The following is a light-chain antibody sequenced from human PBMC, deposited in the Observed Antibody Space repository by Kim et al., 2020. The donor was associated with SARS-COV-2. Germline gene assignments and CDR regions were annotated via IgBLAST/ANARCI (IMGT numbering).Light chain of an antibody. CDR3: QVWDSSSDHVV. CDR1: NNGGKR. CDR2: DDS. V-gene: IGLV3-21*03. J-gene: IGLJ2*01. Sequence: PVNTARIPGGGHNNGGKRVLFYQLKPGKAAVPVIYDDSGRPSGIPDRFSGSHSGNTATLTISRVEAGDEADYYCQVWDSSSDHVVFGGGTQLTVL.